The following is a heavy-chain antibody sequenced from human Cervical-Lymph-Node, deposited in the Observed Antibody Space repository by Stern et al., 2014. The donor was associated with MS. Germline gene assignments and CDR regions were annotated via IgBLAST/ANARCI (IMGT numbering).Heavy chain of an antibody. D-gene: IGHD6-19*01. Sequence: EVQLVESGGGLVQPGGSLRLSCSASGFTFSSYAMHWVRQAPGKGLEYVSAISSNGGSTYYADSVKGRFTISRDNSKNTLYLQMSSLRAEDTAVYYCVKGTGYSSGWSYFDYWGQGTLVTVSS. J-gene: IGHJ4*02. CDR3: VKGTGYSSGWSYFDY. CDR2: ISSNGGST. CDR1: GFTFSSYA. V-gene: IGHV3-64D*06.